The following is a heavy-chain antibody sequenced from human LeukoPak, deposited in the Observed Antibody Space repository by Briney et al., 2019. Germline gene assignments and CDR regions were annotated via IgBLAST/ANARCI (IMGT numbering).Heavy chain of an antibody. CDR1: GFTFSSYG. D-gene: IGHD4-17*01. Sequence: GSLRLSCAASGFTFSSYGMHWVRHAPGKGLEWVSASSYDGSNKNYADSVKGRFTLSRATSKKTVYLQMNSLRAKDTAVYYCAKEGEGDYGYFDYWGQGTLVTVSS. J-gene: IGHJ4*02. CDR3: AKEGEGDYGYFDY. CDR2: SSYDGSNK. V-gene: IGHV3-30*18.